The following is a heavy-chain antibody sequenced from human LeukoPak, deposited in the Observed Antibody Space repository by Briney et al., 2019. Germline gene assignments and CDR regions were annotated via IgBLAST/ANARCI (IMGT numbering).Heavy chain of an antibody. Sequence: GESLKISCKGFGHSFTSYWIAWVRQMPGKGLEWMGIIYPGDSETRYSPSFQGQVTISADKPISTAYLQWSSPKASDTAMYYCARLLTTGYYFDYWGQGTLVTVSS. J-gene: IGHJ4*02. CDR1: GHSFTSYW. V-gene: IGHV5-51*01. D-gene: IGHD3-22*01. CDR2: IYPGDSET. CDR3: ARLLTTGYYFDY.